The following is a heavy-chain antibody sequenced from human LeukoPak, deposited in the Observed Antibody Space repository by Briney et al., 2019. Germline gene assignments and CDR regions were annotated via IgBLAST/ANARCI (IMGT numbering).Heavy chain of an antibody. CDR3: TTVSSLRYFDWLLFRDYYYYYMDV. J-gene: IGHJ6*03. CDR2: IKSKTDGGTT. V-gene: IGHV3-15*01. CDR1: GFTFSNAW. D-gene: IGHD3-9*01. Sequence: GGSLRLSCAASGFTFSNAWMSWVRQAPGKGLEWVGRIKSKTDGGTTDYAAPVKGRFTISRDDSKNKLYLQMNSLKTEDTAVYYCTTVSSLRYFDWLLFRDYYYYYMDVWGKGTTVTISS.